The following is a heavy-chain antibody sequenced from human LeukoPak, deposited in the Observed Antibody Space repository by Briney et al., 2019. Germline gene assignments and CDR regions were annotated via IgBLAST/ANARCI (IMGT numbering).Heavy chain of an antibody. CDR2: ISSGSHTI. D-gene: IGHD5-18*01. J-gene: IGHJ4*02. CDR3: AREGSSYSTFDY. CDR1: GLTFSNFG. V-gene: IGHV3-48*02. Sequence: GGSLRLSCAASGLTFSNFGMSWVRQAPGRGLEWVSYISSGSHTIYYADSVKGRFTISRDDAKNSLFLQMNSLRDEDTALYCCAREGSSYSTFDYWGQGTLVAVSS.